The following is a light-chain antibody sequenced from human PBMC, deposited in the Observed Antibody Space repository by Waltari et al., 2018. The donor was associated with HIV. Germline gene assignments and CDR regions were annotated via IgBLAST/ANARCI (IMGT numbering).Light chain of an antibody. CDR2: GAS. CDR3: HQYGSSPET. Sequence: DTALTQSPGTLSLSPGEAAILSCRTSQPVSSSHLGWYQQKPGQAPRLLVYGASTRAAGIPDRFNGSGSWADFTLRISRLEPEDFAVYYCHQYGSSPETFGQGTKV. CDR1: QPVSSSH. V-gene: IGKV3-20*01. J-gene: IGKJ1*01.